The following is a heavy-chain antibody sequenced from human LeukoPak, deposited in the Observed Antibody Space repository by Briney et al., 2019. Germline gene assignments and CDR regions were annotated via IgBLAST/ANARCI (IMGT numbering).Heavy chain of an antibody. CDR2: IYSGGST. CDR1: EFSVGSNY. J-gene: IGHJ4*02. V-gene: IGHV3-66*01. CDR3: TRVDSSGYYYEGLDY. D-gene: IGHD3-22*01. Sequence: GGSLRLSCAASEFSVGSNYMTWVRQAPGKGLEWVSLIYSGGSTYYADSVKGRFTISRDNSKNTLYLQMNSLRAEDTAVYYCTRVDSSGYYYEGLDYWGQGTLVTVSS.